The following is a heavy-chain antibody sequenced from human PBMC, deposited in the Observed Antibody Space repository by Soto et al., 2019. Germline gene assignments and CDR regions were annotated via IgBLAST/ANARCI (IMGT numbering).Heavy chain of an antibody. D-gene: IGHD6-13*01. J-gene: IGHJ4*02. CDR3: ARETASSSWYPVPLDY. CDR2: INSDGSST. Sequence: GGSLRLSCAASGFTFSSYWMHWVRQAPWKGLVWVSRINSDGSSTSYADSVKGRFTISRDNAKNTLYLQMNSLRAEDTAVYYCARETASSSWYPVPLDYWGQGTLVTVSS. CDR1: GFTFSSYW. V-gene: IGHV3-74*01.